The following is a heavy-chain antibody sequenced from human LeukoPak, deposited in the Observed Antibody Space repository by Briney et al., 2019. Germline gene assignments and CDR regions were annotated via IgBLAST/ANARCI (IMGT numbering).Heavy chain of an antibody. J-gene: IGHJ5*02. D-gene: IGHD3-16*01. Sequence: GGSLRLSCAASGLTFDEYAMHWVRQAPGKGLEWVSLISGDGGSTYCADSVKGRFTISRDNSKNTLYLQMNSLRPEDTAVYYCAGVEGGDWFDPWGQGTLVTVSS. CDR2: ISGDGGST. CDR1: GLTFDEYA. CDR3: AGVEGGDWFDP. V-gene: IGHV3-43*02.